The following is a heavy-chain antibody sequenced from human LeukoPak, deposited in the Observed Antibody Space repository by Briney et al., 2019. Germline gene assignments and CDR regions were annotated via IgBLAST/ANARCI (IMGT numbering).Heavy chain of an antibody. D-gene: IGHD4-17*01. Sequence: ASVKVSCKASGYTFTSYAMDWVRQAPGQSLEWMGWINAGSGITKYSQKFQGRVTITRDTSASTAYVELSSLRSEDTAVYYCARVYGDYVDAFDIWGQGTMVTVSS. V-gene: IGHV1-3*01. CDR3: ARVYGDYVDAFDI. CDR1: GYTFTSYA. J-gene: IGHJ3*02. CDR2: INAGSGIT.